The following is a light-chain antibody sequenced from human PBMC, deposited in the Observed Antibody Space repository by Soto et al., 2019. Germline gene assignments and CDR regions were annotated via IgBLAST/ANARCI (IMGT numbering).Light chain of an antibody. CDR1: QDINNY. CDR3: QQFESVPCT. CDR2: DAS. J-gene: IGKJ2*02. Sequence: DIQMTQSPSSLSASVGDRVTITCQASQDINNYLIWYQHKPGKAPKLLIYDASTLGTGVSSRFSGGGSGTHFTFTTSGLQPEDIARYYCQQFESVPCTFGQGNKLELK. V-gene: IGKV1-33*01.